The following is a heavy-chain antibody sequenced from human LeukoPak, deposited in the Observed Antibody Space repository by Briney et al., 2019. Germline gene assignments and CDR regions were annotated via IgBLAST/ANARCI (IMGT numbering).Heavy chain of an antibody. CDR3: ARDRVSSSWYGWDFDY. CDR2: ISAYNGNA. D-gene: IGHD6-13*01. V-gene: IGHV1-18*01. CDR1: GYTFNSYG. Sequence: ASVKVSCKASGYTFNSYGISWVRQAPGQGLEWMGWISAYNGNANYAHNLQGIVTMTTDTSTSTAYMELRSLRSDDTAVYYCARDRVSSSWYGWDFDYWGQGTLVTVSS. J-gene: IGHJ4*02.